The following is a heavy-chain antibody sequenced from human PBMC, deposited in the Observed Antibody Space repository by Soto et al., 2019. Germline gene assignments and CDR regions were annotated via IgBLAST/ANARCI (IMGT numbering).Heavy chain of an antibody. V-gene: IGHV1-3*01. CDR1: GYTFTNNA. CDR2: LNAGNSNR. Sequence: QVQLVQSGAEVKKPGASVKVSCKASGYTFTNNAIHWVRQAPGQRLEWLGWLNAGNSNREYSQKFQGRIIMTKDTSASTAYMELSSLRSEDTAVYYCARGYDFVWGSYRSDAFDIWGKGTMVTVSS. CDR3: ARGYDFVWGSYRSDAFDI. J-gene: IGHJ3*02. D-gene: IGHD3-16*02.